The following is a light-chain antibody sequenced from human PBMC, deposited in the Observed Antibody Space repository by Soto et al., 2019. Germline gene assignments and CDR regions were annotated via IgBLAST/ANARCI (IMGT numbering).Light chain of an antibody. CDR1: QSVSSYK. CDR2: GAS. J-gene: IGKJ5*01. V-gene: IGKV3-20*01. CDR3: QQYGGSPIT. Sequence: EIVLTQSPGTLPLSPGERATLSCRASQSVSSYKLAWYQQKPGQPPRLLISGASSRATGIPDRFSGSGSGTDFTLTISRLEPEDFALYYCQQYGGSPITFGQGTRLENK.